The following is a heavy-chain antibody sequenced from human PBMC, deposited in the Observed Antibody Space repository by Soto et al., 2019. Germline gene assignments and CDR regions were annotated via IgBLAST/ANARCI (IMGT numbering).Heavy chain of an antibody. CDR2: IYYSGST. D-gene: IGHD4-17*01. CDR1: GGSISSGDYY. CDR3: ARQYGDYVRGAFDI. J-gene: IGHJ3*02. Sequence: PSETLSLTCTVSGGSISSGDYYWSWIRQHPGKGLEWIGYIYYSGSTYYNPSLKSRVTISVDTSKNQFSLKLSSVTAADTAVYYCARQYGDYVRGAFDIWGQGTMVTVSS. V-gene: IGHV4-31*03.